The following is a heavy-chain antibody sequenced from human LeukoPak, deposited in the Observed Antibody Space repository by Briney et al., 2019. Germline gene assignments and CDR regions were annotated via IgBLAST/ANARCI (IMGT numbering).Heavy chain of an antibody. D-gene: IGHD6-6*01. CDR2: INTNTGNP. CDR1: GYTFTSYA. V-gene: IGHV7-4-1*02. Sequence: ASVKVSCKASGYTFTSYAMNWVRQAPGQGLEWMGWINTNTGNPTYAQGFTGRFVFSLDTSVSTAYLQISRLNAEDTGVYYCAREGGLYSSSSSWGFFDYWGQGTLVTVSS. CDR3: AREGGLYSSSSSWGFFDY. J-gene: IGHJ4*02.